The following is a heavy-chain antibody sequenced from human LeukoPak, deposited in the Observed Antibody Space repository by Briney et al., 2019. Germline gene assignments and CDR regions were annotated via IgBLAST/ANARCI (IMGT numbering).Heavy chain of an antibody. D-gene: IGHD6-19*01. V-gene: IGHV1-24*01. CDR1: GGTFSSHA. Sequence: ASVKVSCKASGGTFSSHAISWVRQAPGKGLEWMGGFDPEDGETIYAQKFQGRVTMTEDTSTDTAYMELSSLRSEDTAVYYCATHPPRWGSGWYGMDVWGQGTTVTVSS. J-gene: IGHJ6*02. CDR2: FDPEDGET. CDR3: ATHPPRWGSGWYGMDV.